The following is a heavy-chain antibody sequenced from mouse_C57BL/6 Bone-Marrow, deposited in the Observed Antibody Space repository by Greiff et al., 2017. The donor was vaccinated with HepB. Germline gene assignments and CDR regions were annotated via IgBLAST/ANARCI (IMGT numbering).Heavy chain of an antibody. V-gene: IGHV3-6*01. J-gene: IGHJ3*01. CDR2: ISYDGSN. CDR3: ARDDYDVIAY. CDR1: GYSITSGYY. Sequence: EVKLMESGPGLVKPSQSLSLTCSVTGYSITSGYYWNWIRQFPGNKLEWMGYISYDGSNNYNPSLKNRISITRDTSKHQFFLKLNSVTTEDTATYYCARDDYDVIAYWGQGTLVTVSA. D-gene: IGHD2-4*01.